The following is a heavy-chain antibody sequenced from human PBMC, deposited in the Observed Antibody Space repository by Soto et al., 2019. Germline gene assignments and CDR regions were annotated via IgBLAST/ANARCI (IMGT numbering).Heavy chain of an antibody. CDR3: ASEYCSGGSCYYYGMDV. D-gene: IGHD2-15*01. CDR2: IWYDGSNK. Sequence: QVQLVESGGGVVQPGRSLRLSCAASGFTFSSYGMHWVRQAPGKGLEWVAVIWYDGSNKYYADSVKGRFTISRDNSKNTLHLQMNSRRAEDTAVYYCASEYCSGGSCYYYGMDVWGQGTTVTVSS. V-gene: IGHV3-33*01. CDR1: GFTFSSYG. J-gene: IGHJ6*02.